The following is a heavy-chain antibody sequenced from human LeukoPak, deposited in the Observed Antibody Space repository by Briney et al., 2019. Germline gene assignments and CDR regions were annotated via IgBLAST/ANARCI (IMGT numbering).Heavy chain of an antibody. D-gene: IGHD2-15*01. V-gene: IGHV4-39*07. Sequence: SETLSLTCTVSGGSISSSSYYWGWIRQPPGKGLEWIGSIYYSGSTYYNPSLKSRVTISVDTSKNQFSLKLSSVTAADTAVYYCARHELGYCSGGSCLPPDYWGQGTLVTVSS. J-gene: IGHJ4*02. CDR2: IYYSGST. CDR3: ARHELGYCSGGSCLPPDY. CDR1: GGSISSSSYY.